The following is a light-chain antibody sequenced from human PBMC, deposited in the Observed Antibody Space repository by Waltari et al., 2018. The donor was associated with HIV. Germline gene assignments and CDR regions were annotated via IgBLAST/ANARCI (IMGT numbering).Light chain of an antibody. V-gene: IGLV2-23*02. CDR2: DVS. J-gene: IGLJ3*02. CDR1: SSDVGGYNY. CDR3: CSYAGSSTLV. Sequence: QSALTQPASVSGSPGQSITISCTGTSSDVGGYNYVSWYQQPPGKAPKLMFYDVSKRPSGVSNRFSGSKSGNTASLTISGLQAEDEADYYCCSYAGSSTLVFGGGTKLTVL.